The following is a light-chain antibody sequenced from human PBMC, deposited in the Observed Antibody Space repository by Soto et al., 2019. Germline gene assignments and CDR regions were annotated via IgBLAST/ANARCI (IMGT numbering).Light chain of an antibody. CDR3: SSKRDSSTLFF. CDR1: SSDVGAYNY. J-gene: IGLJ1*01. CDR2: EVT. Sequence: QSALTQPASVSGSPGQSITISCTGTSSDVGAYNYVSWYQHHPGKVPKLLIYEVTNRPSGVSDRFSGSKSGNTASLTISGLQAEDEADYYCSSKRDSSTLFFFGPGTKVTV. V-gene: IGLV2-14*01.